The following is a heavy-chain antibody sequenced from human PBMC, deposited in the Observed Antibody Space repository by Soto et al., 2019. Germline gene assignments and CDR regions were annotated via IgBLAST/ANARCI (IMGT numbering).Heavy chain of an antibody. Sequence: ASVKVSCKASGYTFTGYYMHCVRQAPGQVLEWMGWINPNSGGTNYAQKFQGWVTMTRDTSISTAYMELSRLRSDDTAVYYCARDHSVGYYYYGMDVWGQGTTVTVSS. V-gene: IGHV1-2*04. CDR1: GYTFTGYY. CDR3: ARDHSVGYYYYGMDV. CDR2: INPNSGGT. J-gene: IGHJ6*02. D-gene: IGHD2-2*01.